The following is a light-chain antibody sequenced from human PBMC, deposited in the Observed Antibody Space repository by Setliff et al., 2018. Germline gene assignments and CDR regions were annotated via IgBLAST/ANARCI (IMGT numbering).Light chain of an antibody. J-gene: IGLJ1*01. Sequence: QSVLAQPPSTSGTPGQRVTISCSGSSSNIGGNTVNWYQQLPGTAPRLLIFSNNDRSSGVSNRFTGSKSGTSASLTISGLQSEDEGDYYCAAWDDSLTGSYGFGTGTKVTVL. CDR1: SSNIGGNT. CDR3: AAWDDSLTGSYG. CDR2: SNN. V-gene: IGLV1-44*01.